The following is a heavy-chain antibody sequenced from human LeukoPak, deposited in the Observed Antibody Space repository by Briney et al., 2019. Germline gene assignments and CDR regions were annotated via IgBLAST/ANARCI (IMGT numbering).Heavy chain of an antibody. CDR3: AKDPCGGDCHDAFDI. V-gene: IGHV3-9*01. CDR1: GFTFDDYA. J-gene: IGHJ3*02. D-gene: IGHD2-21*01. CDR2: ISWNSGSI. Sequence: PGGSLRLSCAASGFTFDDYAMHWVRHAPGKGLEWVSGISWNSGSIGYADSVKGRFTISRDNSKNTLYLQMNSLRAEDTAVYYCAKDPCGGDCHDAFDIWGQGTMVTVSS.